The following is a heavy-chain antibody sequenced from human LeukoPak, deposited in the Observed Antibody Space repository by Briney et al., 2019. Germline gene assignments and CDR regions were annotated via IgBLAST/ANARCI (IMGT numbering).Heavy chain of an antibody. CDR1: GFTFSSYD. V-gene: IGHV3-13*05. CDR2: IGTAGDP. CDR3: TRSRYSSGWDYYFDY. J-gene: IGHJ4*02. D-gene: IGHD6-19*01. Sequence: GGSLRLSCAASGFTFSSYDMHWARQAAGKRLEWVSGIGTAGDPYSPISVKGRFTISRENAKNSLYLQMNNLRAGDTAVYYCTRSRYSSGWDYYFDYWGQGTLVTVSS.